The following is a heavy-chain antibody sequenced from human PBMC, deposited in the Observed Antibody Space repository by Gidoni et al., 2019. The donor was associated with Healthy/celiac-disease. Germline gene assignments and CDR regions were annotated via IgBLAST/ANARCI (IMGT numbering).Heavy chain of an antibody. D-gene: IGHD1-26*01. CDR2: IRGSGGST. CDR3: AKDRGSPNYYYYGMDV. V-gene: IGHV3-23*01. CDR1: GFTFSRYA. Sequence: EVQLLESGGGLVQPGGSLRLSCAASGFTFSRYAMSWVRQAPGKGLEGGSAIRGSGGSTYYADSGKGRFTISRDNSKNTLYLQMNSLRAEDTAVYYCAKDRGSPNYYYYGMDVWGQGTTVTVSS. J-gene: IGHJ6*02.